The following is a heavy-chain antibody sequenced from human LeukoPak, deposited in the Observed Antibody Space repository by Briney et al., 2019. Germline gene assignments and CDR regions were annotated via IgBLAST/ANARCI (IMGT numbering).Heavy chain of an antibody. D-gene: IGHD3-16*02. V-gene: IGHV1-69*13. Sequence: SVKVSCKASGGTFSSYAISWVRQAPGQGLEWMGGIIPVFGTANYAQKFQGRVTITADESTSTAYMELSSLRSEDTAVYYCARDYTTWGSYRFWGQGTLVTVSS. J-gene: IGHJ1*01. CDR1: GGTFSSYA. CDR2: IIPVFGTA. CDR3: ARDYTTWGSYRF.